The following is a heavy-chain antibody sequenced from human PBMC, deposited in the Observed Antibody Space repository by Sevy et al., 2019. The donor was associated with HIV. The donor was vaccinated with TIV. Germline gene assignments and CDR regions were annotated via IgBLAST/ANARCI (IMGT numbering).Heavy chain of an antibody. CDR2: ISDDGSRT. J-gene: IGHJ4*02. D-gene: IGHD3-10*01. V-gene: IGHV3-30*18. CDR3: VKVRAWFAVYYFDY. Sequence: GGSLRLSCVGSDFDFSDYDMHWVRQAPGQGLEWVALISDDGSRTQYNDSVQGRLTISRDNPRATMYLQMNSLRREDTAIYYCVKVRAWFAVYYFDYWGQGSLVTVSS. CDR1: DFDFSDYD.